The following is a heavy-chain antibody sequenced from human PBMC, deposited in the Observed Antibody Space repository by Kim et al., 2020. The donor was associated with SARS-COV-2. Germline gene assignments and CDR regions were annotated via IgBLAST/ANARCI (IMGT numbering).Heavy chain of an antibody. J-gene: IGHJ3*02. CDR3: ARDRYDSGSYKDRAFDI. V-gene: IGHV3-11*06. Sequence: KGRFTISRDNAKNSLYLQMNSLRAEDTAVYYCARDRYDSGSYKDRAFDIWGQGTMVTVSS. D-gene: IGHD1-26*01.